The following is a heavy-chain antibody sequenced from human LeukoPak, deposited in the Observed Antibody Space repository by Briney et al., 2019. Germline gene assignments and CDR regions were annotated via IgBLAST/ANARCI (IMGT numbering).Heavy chain of an antibody. D-gene: IGHD1-1*01. Sequence: GGSLRLSCAASGFTFSSYGMSWVRQAPGKGLEWVSAISGSGGSTYYADSVKGRFTISRDNSKNTLNLQMNSLRAEDTAVYYCAKGSPNDFYPPFDSWGQGTLVTVSS. J-gene: IGHJ4*02. CDR1: GFTFSSYG. CDR2: ISGSGGST. V-gene: IGHV3-23*01. CDR3: AKGSPNDFYPPFDS.